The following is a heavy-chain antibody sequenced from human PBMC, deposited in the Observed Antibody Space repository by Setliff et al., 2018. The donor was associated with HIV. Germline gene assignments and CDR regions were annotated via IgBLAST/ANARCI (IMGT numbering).Heavy chain of an antibody. CDR1: GGSFSGYY. CDR2: INHSGST. V-gene: IGHV4-34*01. Sequence: SETLSLTCAVYGGSFSGYYWSWIRQPPGKGLEWIGEINHSGSTNYNPSLESRVTISVDTSKNQFSLKLSSVTAADTAVYYCARGEAVTTAFDYWGQGTLVTVSS. D-gene: IGHD4-17*01. CDR3: ARGEAVTTAFDY. J-gene: IGHJ4*02.